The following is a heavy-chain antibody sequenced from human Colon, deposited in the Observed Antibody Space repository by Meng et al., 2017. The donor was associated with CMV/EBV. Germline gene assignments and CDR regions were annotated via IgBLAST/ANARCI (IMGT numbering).Heavy chain of an antibody. V-gene: IGHV1-18*01. CDR3: ARARAFVVVPAAMTEHDY. CDR2: ISAYNGKT. D-gene: IGHD2-2*01. Sequence: ASVKVSCKASGYTFTNYGINWVRQAPGQGLEWMGWISAYNGKTNYAQKLQGRVTMTTDTSTGTAYMELRSLRSDDTAVYYCARARAFVVVPAAMTEHDYWGQGTTVTVSS. J-gene: IGHJ4*03. CDR1: GYTFTNYG.